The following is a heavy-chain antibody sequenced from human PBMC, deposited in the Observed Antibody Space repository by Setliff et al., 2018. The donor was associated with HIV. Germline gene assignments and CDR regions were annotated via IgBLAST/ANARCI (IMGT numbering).Heavy chain of an antibody. D-gene: IGHD3-22*01. V-gene: IGHV4-39*01. Sequence: SETLSLTCTVSGGSISNSRYYWSWIRQPPGKGLEWIGSIYYSGSTYFNPSLKSRVTISVDTSKNQFSLKLSSVTAADAAVYYCASRVYYYDSSGYLREEGFDPWGQGTQVTVSS. J-gene: IGHJ5*02. CDR3: ASRVYYYDSSGYLREEGFDP. CDR2: IYYSGST. CDR1: GGSISNSRYY.